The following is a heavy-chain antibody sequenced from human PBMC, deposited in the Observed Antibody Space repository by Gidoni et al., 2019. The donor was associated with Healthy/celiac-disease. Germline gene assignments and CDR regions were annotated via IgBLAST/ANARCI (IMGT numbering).Heavy chain of an antibody. CDR2: IIPIFGTA. CDR1: GGTLSTHA. V-gene: IGHV1-69*12. CDR3: ASGGGDIVVVVAGPSAFDI. D-gene: IGHD2-15*01. J-gene: IGHJ3*02. Sequence: QVQLVQSGAEGKKPGPSVKVSCKASGGTLSTHALSWVRQAPGQGLEWIGGIIPIFGTANYAQKFQGRVTITADESTSTAYMELSSLGSEDTAVYCCASGGGDIVVVVAGPSAFDIWGQGTMVTVSS.